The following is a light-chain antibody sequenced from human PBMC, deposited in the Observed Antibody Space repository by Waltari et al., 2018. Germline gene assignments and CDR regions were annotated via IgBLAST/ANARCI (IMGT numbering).Light chain of an antibody. Sequence: QTVLTQPPSVSAAPGQQVTISCSGSSSNIGNYYVSWYHQFPGAVPKLLIYDKNKRPPGIPDRFSASTSGTSATLAITGRKIGDKADYYSATWDNSLRNVVFGGGTKLTVL. J-gene: IGLJ2*01. V-gene: IGLV1-51*01. CDR2: DKN. CDR3: ATWDNSLRNVV. CDR1: SSNIGNYY.